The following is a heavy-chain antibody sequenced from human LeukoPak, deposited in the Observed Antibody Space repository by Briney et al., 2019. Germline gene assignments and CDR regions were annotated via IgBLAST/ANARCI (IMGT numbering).Heavy chain of an antibody. CDR1: GFTFSSYG. CDR2: IKQDGSEK. CDR3: ARDLWFGELMMGYFDY. D-gene: IGHD3-10*01. V-gene: IGHV3-7*01. J-gene: IGHJ4*02. Sequence: PGGSLRLSCAASGFTFSSYGMSWVRQAPGKGLEWVANIKQDGSEKYYVDSVKGRFTISRDNAKNSLYLQMNSLRAEDTAVYYCARDLWFGELMMGYFDYWGQGTLVTVSS.